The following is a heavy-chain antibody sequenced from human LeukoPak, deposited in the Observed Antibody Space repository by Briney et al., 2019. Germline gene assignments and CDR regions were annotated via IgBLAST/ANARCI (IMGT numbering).Heavy chain of an antibody. Sequence: SETLSLTCTVSGGSISSYYWSWIRQPPGKGLEWIGYIYYSGSTNYNPCLKSRVTISVDTSKNQFSLKLSSVTAADTAVYYCARANYYDSSGYRHWYFDLWGRGTLVTVSS. CDR3: ARANYYDSSGYRHWYFDL. CDR1: GGSISSYY. D-gene: IGHD3-22*01. CDR2: IYYSGST. J-gene: IGHJ2*01. V-gene: IGHV4-59*01.